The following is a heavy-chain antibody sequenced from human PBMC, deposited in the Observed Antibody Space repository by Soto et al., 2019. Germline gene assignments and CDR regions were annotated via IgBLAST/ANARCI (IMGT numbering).Heavy chain of an antibody. CDR1: GFMFKSYV. J-gene: IGHJ4*02. CDR3: ARWGTTGGFDL. CDR2: TSYDGNNK. V-gene: IGHV3-30*19. D-gene: IGHD3-16*01. Sequence: QLQLVESGGGVVQPGTSLILSCTASGFMFKSYVMHWVRQAPGKGLEWVALTSYDGNNKYYGDSVKGRFTVSRDNSKNTLHLQMDILRPEDTALYYCARWGTTGGFDLWGQGTLVSVSS.